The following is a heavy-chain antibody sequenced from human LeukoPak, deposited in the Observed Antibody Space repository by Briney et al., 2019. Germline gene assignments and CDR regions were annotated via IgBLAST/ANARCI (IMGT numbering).Heavy chain of an antibody. CDR1: GYTFTDFH. CDR3: ARDANYYYGMDV. V-gene: IGHV1-69*04. J-gene: IGHJ6*02. CDR2: IIPILGIA. Sequence: SVKVSCKTSGYTFTDFHMHWVRQAPGQGLEWMGRIIPILGIANYAQKFQGRVTITADKSTSTAYMELSSLRSEDTAVYYCARDANYYYGMDVWGQGTTVTVSS.